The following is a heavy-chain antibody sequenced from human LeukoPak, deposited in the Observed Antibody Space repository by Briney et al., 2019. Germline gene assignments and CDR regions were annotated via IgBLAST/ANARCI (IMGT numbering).Heavy chain of an antibody. CDR3: AKDRNDYYDSSGSDY. Sequence: GGSLRLSCAASGFTFKNYAMSWVRQAPGMGLEWVSAISGSGSFTSYTDSVKGRFTISRDNSKNTLFLQMNSLRAEDTAVYYCAKDRNDYYDSSGSDYWGQGILVTVSS. J-gene: IGHJ4*02. D-gene: IGHD3-22*01. V-gene: IGHV3-23*01. CDR1: GFTFKNYA. CDR2: ISGSGSFT.